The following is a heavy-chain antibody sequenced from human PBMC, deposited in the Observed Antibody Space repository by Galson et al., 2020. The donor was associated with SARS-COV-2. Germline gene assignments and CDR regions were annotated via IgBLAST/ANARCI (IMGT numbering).Heavy chain of an antibody. CDR2: ITDSGHT. J-gene: IGHJ3*02. Sequence: GGSLRLSCAASGFTFSNYAINWVRQTPGKGLEWVSAITDSGHTYYADPVKGRFTISRDNSKNTVYLQMTSLRAEDTALYYCAKVGRIFGVINAFDIWGQGTLVTVSS. CDR1: GFTFSNYA. D-gene: IGHD3-3*02. V-gene: IGHV3-23*01. CDR3: AKVGRIFGVINAFDI.